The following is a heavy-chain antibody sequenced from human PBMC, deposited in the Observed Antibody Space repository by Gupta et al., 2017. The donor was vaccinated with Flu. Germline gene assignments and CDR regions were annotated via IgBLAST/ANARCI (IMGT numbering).Heavy chain of an antibody. CDR2: IEQDGSEK. D-gene: IGHD2-8*01. Sequence: EVQMVESGGGLVQPGGSLRLSCAASRFSLSDYWTSWVRQSPGKGLEWVANIEQDGSEKNFAGSAKGRFTLSRDNANNALYLQMNNLGVEDTAVYYCAREIPVSDSWMYLSWYFDRWGRGTLVTVSS. CDR1: RFSLSDYW. CDR3: AREIPVSDSWMYLSWYFDR. J-gene: IGHJ2*01. V-gene: IGHV3-7*01.